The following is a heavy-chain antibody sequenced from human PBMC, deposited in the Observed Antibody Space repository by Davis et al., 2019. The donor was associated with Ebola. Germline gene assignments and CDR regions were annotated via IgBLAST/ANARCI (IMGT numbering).Heavy chain of an antibody. CDR1: GYTFNNYA. CDR3: ARTSIMGTATTASDI. D-gene: IGHD2-21*02. J-gene: IGHJ3*02. CDR2: ISAYNGNT. V-gene: IGHV1-18*01. Sequence: AASVKVSCKASGYTFNNYAISWVRQAPGQGLEWVGWISAYNGNTAYAQIFQGRVTMTTDTSTDTGYMELRSLRSDDTAVYFCARTSIMGTATTASDIWGQGTMVTVS.